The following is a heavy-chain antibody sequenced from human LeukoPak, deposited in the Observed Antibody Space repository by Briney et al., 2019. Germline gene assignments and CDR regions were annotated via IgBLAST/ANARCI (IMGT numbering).Heavy chain of an antibody. V-gene: IGHV3-48*03. CDR2: ISSSGSTI. J-gene: IGHJ4*02. CDR3: ARERYYDYVWGSYRPTPFFDY. D-gene: IGHD3-16*02. Sequence: GGSLRLSCAASGFTFSSYEMNWVRQAPGKGLEWVSYISSSGSTIYYADSVNGRFTISRDNAKNSLYLQMNSLRAEDTAVYYCARERYYDYVWGSYRPTPFFDYWGQGTLVTVSS. CDR1: GFTFSSYE.